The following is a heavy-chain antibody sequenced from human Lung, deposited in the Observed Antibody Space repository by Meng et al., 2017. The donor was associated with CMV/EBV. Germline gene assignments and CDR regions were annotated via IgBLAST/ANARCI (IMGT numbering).Heavy chain of an antibody. Sequence: GGSXRLXCKGSGYXFASYWIAWVRQMPGKGLEWMGIIYPGDSDTRYSPSFQGQVTISADQSISTAYLQWSSLKASDTAMYYCARRDRAYCGDNCYREAFDIWXQGTXVTVSS. V-gene: IGHV5-51*01. J-gene: IGHJ3*02. CDR3: ARRDRAYCGDNCYREAFDI. D-gene: IGHD2-21*01. CDR1: GYXFASYW. CDR2: IYPGDSDT.